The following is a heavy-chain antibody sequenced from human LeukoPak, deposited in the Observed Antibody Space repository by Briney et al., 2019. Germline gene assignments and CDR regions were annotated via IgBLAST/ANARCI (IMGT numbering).Heavy chain of an antibody. CDR3: ARTAGDSSGYYHDY. V-gene: IGHV3-30-3*01. J-gene: IGHJ4*02. D-gene: IGHD3-22*01. CDR2: ISSDVSNK. CDR1: GFTLSNYA. Sequence: PGGSLRLSCAASGFTLSNYAMHWVRQTPGKGLEWVAVISSDVSNKYYADSVKGRFTISRDNSKNTLYLQMSSLRAEDTAVYYCARTAGDSSGYYHDYWGQGTLVTVSS.